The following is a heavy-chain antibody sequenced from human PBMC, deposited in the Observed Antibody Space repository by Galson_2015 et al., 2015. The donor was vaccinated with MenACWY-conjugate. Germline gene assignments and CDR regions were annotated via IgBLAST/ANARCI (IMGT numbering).Heavy chain of an antibody. CDR2: MSSSGCTI. CDR3: VRDYYGDYFFDS. Sequence: SLRLSCAASGFTFSSYSMNWVRQAPGKGLEWVSYMSSSGCTIYYADSVKGRFTISRDNAKNSLYLQVNSLRAEDTAVYYCVRDYYGDYFFDSWGQGTLVTVSS. D-gene: IGHD4-17*01. V-gene: IGHV3-48*01. J-gene: IGHJ4*02. CDR1: GFTFSSYS.